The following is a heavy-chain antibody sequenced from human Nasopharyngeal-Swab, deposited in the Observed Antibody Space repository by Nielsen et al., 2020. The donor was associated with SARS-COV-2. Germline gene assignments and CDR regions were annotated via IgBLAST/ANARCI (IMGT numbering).Heavy chain of an antibody. Sequence: SETLSLTCAVSGGSFSANYWGWIRQPPGKGLEWIGELNHSGRTIYNPSLKSRVTISVDTSKSQFSLKLTSVTAADTSVYYCARGLSGVVPAPILGLGPYYYFYYMDVWGKGTTVTVSS. CDR2: LNHSGRT. J-gene: IGHJ6*03. CDR3: ARGLSGVVPAPILGLGPYYYFYYMDV. CDR1: GGSFSANY. V-gene: IGHV4-34*01. D-gene: IGHD2-2*01.